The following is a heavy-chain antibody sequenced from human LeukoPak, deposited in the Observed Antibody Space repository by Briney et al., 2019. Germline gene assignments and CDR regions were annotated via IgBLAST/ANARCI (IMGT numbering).Heavy chain of an antibody. CDR3: ARDGYCSSTSCYYFDY. CDR1: GFTFSNYW. D-gene: IGHD2-2*01. J-gene: IGHJ4*02. CDR2: INSDGSST. Sequence: GGSLRLSCAASGFTFSNYWIHWVRQAPGKGLVRVSRINSDGSSTSYADSVKGRFTISRDNAKNTLYLQMNSLRAEDTAVYYCARDGYCSSTSCYYFDYWGQGTLVTVSS. V-gene: IGHV3-74*01.